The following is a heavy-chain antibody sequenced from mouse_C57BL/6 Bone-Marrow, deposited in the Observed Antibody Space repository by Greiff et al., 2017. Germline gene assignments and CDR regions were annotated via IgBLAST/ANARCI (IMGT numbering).Heavy chain of an antibody. CDR3: TRERGYGSSPYYFDY. V-gene: IGHV5-9-1*02. Sequence: EVMLVESGEGLVKPGGSLKLSCAASGFTFSSYAMSWVRQTPEKRLEWVAYISRGGDYIYYADTVKGRFTISRDNARNTLYLQMSSLKSEDTAMYYCTRERGYGSSPYYFDYWGQGTTLTVSS. D-gene: IGHD1-1*01. J-gene: IGHJ2*01. CDR2: ISRGGDYI. CDR1: GFTFSSYA.